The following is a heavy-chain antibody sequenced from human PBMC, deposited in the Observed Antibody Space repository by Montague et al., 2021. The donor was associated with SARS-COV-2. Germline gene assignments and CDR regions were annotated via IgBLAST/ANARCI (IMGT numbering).Heavy chain of an antibody. CDR2: SGIT. Sequence: SGITNYNPSLKSRVDISVDTSKSQLSLRLASVTAADTAVYFCARDVSTWTDTFDHWCHGVLFCVYS. D-gene: IGHD3/OR15-3a*01. V-gene: IGHV4-59*01. J-gene: IGHJ4*01. CDR3: ARDVSTWTDTFDH.